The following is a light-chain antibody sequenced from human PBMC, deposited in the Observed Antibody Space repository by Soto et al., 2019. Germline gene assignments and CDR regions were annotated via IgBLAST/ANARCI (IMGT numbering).Light chain of an antibody. CDR1: QSVSSN. J-gene: IGKJ1*01. V-gene: IGKV3-15*01. CDR3: QQYNNWPRT. CDR2: GAS. Sequence: EIVMTQSPATLSVSPGERATLSCRASQSVSSNLAWYQQKPGQAPRLLIYGASTRATGIPARFSGSGSGTEFTLTISSLQSEDFAGCYCQQYNNWPRTFGQGTKVEIK.